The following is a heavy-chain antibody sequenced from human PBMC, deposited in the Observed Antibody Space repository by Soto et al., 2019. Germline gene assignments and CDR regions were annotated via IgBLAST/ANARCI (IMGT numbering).Heavy chain of an antibody. Sequence: ASAKPSSKASGDTFTSCAMYWVRQAPGQRLEWMGWINAGNGNTKYSQKFQGRVTITRDTSSSTAYMELSSLRSEDTAVYYCSRDSGIAASPYYYYYYYIDVWGKATTVTLSS. CDR1: GDTFTSCA. V-gene: IGHV1-3*01. CDR3: SRDSGIAASPYYYYYYYIDV. CDR2: INAGNGNT. D-gene: IGHD6-6*01. J-gene: IGHJ6*03.